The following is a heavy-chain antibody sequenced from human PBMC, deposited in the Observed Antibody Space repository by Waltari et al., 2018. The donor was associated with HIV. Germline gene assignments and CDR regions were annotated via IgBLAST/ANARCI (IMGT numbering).Heavy chain of an antibody. V-gene: IGHV1-69*08. CDR1: GGASISHS. Sequence: QVHLVQSGAEVKTPGSSVTVSCKASGGASISHSFHWVRQAPGQGLEWMGRVIPMVRTANKAQKCQDRVTITADKFTGTAYMELSSLRFDDTSMYYCASARETMGVDFDSWGQGTLVTV. CDR2: VIPMVRTA. J-gene: IGHJ4*02. CDR3: ASARETMGVDFDS. D-gene: IGHD3-10*01.